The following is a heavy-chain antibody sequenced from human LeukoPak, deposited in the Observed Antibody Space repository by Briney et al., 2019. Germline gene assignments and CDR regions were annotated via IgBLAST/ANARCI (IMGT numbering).Heavy chain of an antibody. CDR3: ARRSGYTSGYRVVSWFDP. CDR2: ISYSGRT. CDR1: GGSISSYY. Sequence: SETLSLTCTVSGGSISSYYWSWIRQPPGKGLEWIGYISYSGRTNYNPSLRSRVTISIDTSRNQFSLKLRSVTAADTAVYYCARRSGYTSGYRVVSWFDPWGQGTLVTVSS. V-gene: IGHV4-59*08. J-gene: IGHJ5*02. D-gene: IGHD5-18*01.